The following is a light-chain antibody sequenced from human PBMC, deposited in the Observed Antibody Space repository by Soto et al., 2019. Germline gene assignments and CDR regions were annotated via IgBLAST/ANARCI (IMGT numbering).Light chain of an antibody. Sequence: EIVLKQSPGTLSLSPGERAPLSGRASQSIRNNFLAWYQQKPGQAPRLLIYGASNRATGIPDRFSGSGSGTDFTLTISRLGPEEFAVYYCQQYVTSPWTVGKGTKVDIK. CDR3: QQYVTSPWT. CDR1: QSIRNNF. CDR2: GAS. J-gene: IGKJ1*01. V-gene: IGKV3-20*01.